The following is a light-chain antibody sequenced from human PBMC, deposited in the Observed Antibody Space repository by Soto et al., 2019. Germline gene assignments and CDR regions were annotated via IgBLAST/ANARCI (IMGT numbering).Light chain of an antibody. J-gene: IGKJ1*01. CDR3: QQSYSTLWT. V-gene: IGKV1-39*01. CDR2: AAS. Sequence: DIQMTQSPSSLSASVGDRVTITCRASPSISSYLNWYQQKPGKAPKLLIYAASSLQSGVPSRFSGSGSGTDFTLTISSLQPEEFATYYCQQSYSTLWTFGQGTKVEIK. CDR1: PSISSY.